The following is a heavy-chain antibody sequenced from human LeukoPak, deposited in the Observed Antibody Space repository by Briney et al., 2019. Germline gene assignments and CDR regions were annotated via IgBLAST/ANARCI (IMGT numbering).Heavy chain of an antibody. J-gene: IGHJ4*02. Sequence: GGSLRLSXAASGFTFSSYSMNWVRQSPGKGLEWVSSISSSSSYIYYADSVKGRFTISRDNAKNSLYLQMNSLGAEDTAVYYCARDREGHYYDSSGPNWGQGTLVTVSS. CDR1: GFTFSSYS. CDR2: ISSSSSYI. CDR3: ARDREGHYYDSSGPN. V-gene: IGHV3-21*01. D-gene: IGHD3-22*01.